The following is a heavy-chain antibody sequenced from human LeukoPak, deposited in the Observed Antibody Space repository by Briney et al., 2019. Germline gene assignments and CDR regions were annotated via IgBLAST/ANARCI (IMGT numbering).Heavy chain of an antibody. D-gene: IGHD6-13*01. CDR3: ARASSSWSTAFDY. CDR1: AGTFSSYA. V-gene: IGHV1-69*05. CDR2: IIPIFGTA. J-gene: IGHJ4*02. Sequence: SVKVSCTASAGTFSSYAISWVRQAPGQGLDWMGGIIPIFGTANYAQKFQGRVTITTDESTSTAYMELSSLRSEDTAVYYCARASSSWSTAFDYWGQGTLVTVSS.